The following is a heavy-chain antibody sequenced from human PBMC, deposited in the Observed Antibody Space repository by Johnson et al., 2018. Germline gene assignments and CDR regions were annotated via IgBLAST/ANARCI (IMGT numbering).Heavy chain of an antibody. J-gene: IGHJ4*02. CDR1: GFSFATSW. D-gene: IGHD5-24*01. V-gene: IGHV3-7*01. Sequence: VRLVEAGGDLVEPGGSLRLSCAASGFSFATSWLNWVRQSPGTGLEWVANIKPDGRGTAYVGSVRGRFTISRDNANNSLYLKMNSLRPEDTAVYYCARDRGGLQFDFWGQGTLVTVSA. CDR3: ARDRGGLQFDF. CDR2: IKPDGRGT.